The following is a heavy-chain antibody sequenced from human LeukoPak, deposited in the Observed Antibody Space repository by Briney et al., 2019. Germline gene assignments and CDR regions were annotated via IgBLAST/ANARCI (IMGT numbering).Heavy chain of an antibody. J-gene: IGHJ6*02. CDR1: GFTFSSYW. Sequence: PGGSLRLSCAASGFTFSSYWMHWVRQAPGKGLVWVSRINSDGSSTSYADSVKGQFTISRDNAKNTLYLQMNSLRAEDTAVYYCARIPPSAAAARHHYGMDVWGQGTTVTVSS. D-gene: IGHD6-13*01. CDR3: ARIPPSAAAARHHYGMDV. V-gene: IGHV3-74*01. CDR2: INSDGSST.